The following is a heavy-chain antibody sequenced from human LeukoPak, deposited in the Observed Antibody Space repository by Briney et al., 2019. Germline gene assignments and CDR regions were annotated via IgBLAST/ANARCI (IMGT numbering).Heavy chain of an antibody. CDR2: IYPSDSDT. CDR3: ARGGSGWSFYS. V-gene: IGHV5-51*01. D-gene: IGHD6-19*01. CDR1: GYTFTSYW. J-gene: IGHJ5*01. Sequence: GESLKISCKASGYTFTSYWIGWVRQMPGKGQEWMGLIYPSDSDTRYSPSFQGQVTISADKSISTAYLQWSSLKASDTAMYYCARGGSGWSFYSWGQGTLVTVSS.